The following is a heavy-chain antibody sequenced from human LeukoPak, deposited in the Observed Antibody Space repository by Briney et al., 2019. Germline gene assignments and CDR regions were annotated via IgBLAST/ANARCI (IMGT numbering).Heavy chain of an antibody. D-gene: IGHD3-10*02. CDR2: ISSSSTYI. J-gene: IGHJ6*04. V-gene: IGHV3-21*01. Sequence: GGSLRLSCAASGFTFSSYSMNWVRQAPGKGLEWVSSISSSSTYIYYADSVRGRFTISRDNAKNSLYLQMNSLRAEDTAVYYCAELGITMIGGVWGKGTTVTISS. CDR1: GFTFSSYS. CDR3: AELGITMIGGV.